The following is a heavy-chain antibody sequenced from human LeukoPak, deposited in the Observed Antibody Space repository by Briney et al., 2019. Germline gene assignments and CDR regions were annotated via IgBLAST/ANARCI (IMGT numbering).Heavy chain of an antibody. V-gene: IGHV3-30*04. CDR2: ISFDGSTK. Sequence: GGSLRLSCTTSTFTFSSYAIRWVRQAPGKGLEWVAVISFDGSTKYYADSVKGRFTISRDNSKNTLYLQMNSLRAEDTAVYYCAKERSVSGQLVRRGYFDYWGQGTLVTVSS. D-gene: IGHD6-13*01. J-gene: IGHJ4*02. CDR1: TFTFSSYA. CDR3: AKERSVSGQLVRRGYFDY.